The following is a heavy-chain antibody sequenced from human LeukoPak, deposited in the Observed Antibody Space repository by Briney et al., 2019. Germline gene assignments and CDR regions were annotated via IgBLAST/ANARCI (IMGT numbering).Heavy chain of an antibody. J-gene: IGHJ4*02. Sequence: ASVKVSCKASGYTFTSYGISWVRQAPGQGLEWMGWISAYNGNTNYAQKPQGRVTMTTDTSTSTAYMELRSLRSDDTAVYYCARSIAVAGNRATLTIFDYWGQGTLVTVSS. D-gene: IGHD6-19*01. CDR2: ISAYNGNT. CDR3: ARSIAVAGNRATLTIFDY. CDR1: GYTFTSYG. V-gene: IGHV1-18*01.